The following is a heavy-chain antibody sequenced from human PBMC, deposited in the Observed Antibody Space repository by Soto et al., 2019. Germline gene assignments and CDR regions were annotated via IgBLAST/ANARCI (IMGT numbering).Heavy chain of an antibody. Sequence: QVQLVESGRGVVQPGRSLRLSCAASGFTFSSYAMHWVRQAPGKGLEWVAVISYDGSNKYYADSVKGRFTISRDNSKNTLYLQMNSLRAEDTALYCCARVTIAVAGTAGYFDLWGRGTLVTVSS. CDR1: GFTFSSYA. CDR3: ARVTIAVAGTAGYFDL. J-gene: IGHJ2*01. V-gene: IGHV3-30-3*01. CDR2: ISYDGSNK. D-gene: IGHD6-19*01.